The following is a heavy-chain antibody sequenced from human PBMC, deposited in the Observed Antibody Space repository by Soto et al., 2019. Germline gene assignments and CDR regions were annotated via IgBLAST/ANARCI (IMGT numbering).Heavy chain of an antibody. CDR3: ARIQASIVLMVYATADYYYMDV. Sequence: ASVKVSCKASGYTFTSYYMHWVRQAPGQGLEWMGIINPSGGSTSYAQKFQGRVTMTRDTSTSTVYMELSSLRSEDTAVYYCARIQASIVLMVYATADYYYMDVWGKGTTVTVSS. J-gene: IGHJ6*03. D-gene: IGHD2-8*01. CDR1: GYTFTSYY. CDR2: INPSGGST. V-gene: IGHV1-46*03.